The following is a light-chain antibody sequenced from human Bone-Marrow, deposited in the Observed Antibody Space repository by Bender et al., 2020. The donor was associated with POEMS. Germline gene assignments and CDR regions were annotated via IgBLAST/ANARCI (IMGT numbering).Light chain of an antibody. CDR2: SSH. V-gene: IGLV1-44*01. CDR3: AVWDDSLNGWV. CDR1: SSNIGAHA. Sequence: QSVLTQPPSASGTPGQRVTISCSGGSSNIGAHAVNWYQHLPGTAPKLLIYSSHRRPSEVPDRFSGSRSGTSASLAVSGLQSEDEADYYCAVWDDSLNGWVFGGRTELTVL. J-gene: IGLJ3*02.